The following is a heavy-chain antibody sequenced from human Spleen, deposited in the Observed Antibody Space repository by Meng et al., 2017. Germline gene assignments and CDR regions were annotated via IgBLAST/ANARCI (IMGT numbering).Heavy chain of an antibody. CDR3: ARDSSNLDYGDTYDAFDI. CDR1: GGTFSSYA. Sequence: SVKVSCKASGGTFSSYAISWVRQAPGQGLEWMGGIIPIFGTANYAQKFQGRVTITTDESTSTAYMELSSLRSEDTAVYYCARDSSNLDYGDTYDAFDIWGQGTMVTVSS. CDR2: IIPIFGTA. D-gene: IGHD4-17*01. V-gene: IGHV1-69*05. J-gene: IGHJ3*02.